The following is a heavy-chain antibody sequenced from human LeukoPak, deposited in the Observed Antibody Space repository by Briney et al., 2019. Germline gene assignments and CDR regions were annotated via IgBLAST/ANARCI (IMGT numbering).Heavy chain of an antibody. CDR1: GGSISTGGYY. Sequence: PSETLSLTCTVSGGSISTGGYYWGWIRQYPGKGLEWIGYIYYSGNTYYNPSLKSRVIISVDTSKSQFSLKLSSVTAADTAVYYCARDRGDYVVHWGQGTLVTVSS. CDR3: ARDRGDYVVH. CDR2: IYYSGNT. V-gene: IGHV4-31*03. J-gene: IGHJ4*02. D-gene: IGHD3-10*01.